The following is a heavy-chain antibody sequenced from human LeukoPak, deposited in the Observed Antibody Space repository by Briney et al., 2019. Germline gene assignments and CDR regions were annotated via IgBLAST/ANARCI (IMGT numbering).Heavy chain of an antibody. CDR3: ARVIPGPGDTAMVP. CDR1: GFTFSSYV. CDR2: ISYDGSNK. V-gene: IGHV3-30*04. D-gene: IGHD5-18*01. J-gene: IGHJ5*02. Sequence: SGGSLRLSCAASGFTFSSYVMHWVREAPGKGLGWGGVISYDGSNKYYAESVKGRFPIYRANSKNTLYLKMTSLRAEDTAVYSCARVIPGPGDTAMVPWGQGTLVTVSS.